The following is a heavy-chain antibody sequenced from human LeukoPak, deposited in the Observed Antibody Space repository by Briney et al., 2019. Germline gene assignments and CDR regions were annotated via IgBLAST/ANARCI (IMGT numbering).Heavy chain of an antibody. CDR2: IRSKANSYAT. J-gene: IGHJ4*02. CDR1: GFTHSSHW. CDR3: TSRDDYGGNSAGFTDY. D-gene: IGHD4-23*01. V-gene: IGHV3-73*01. Sequence: PGGSLRLSCAASGFTHSSHWMSWVRQASGKGLEWVGRIRSKANSYATAYAASVKGRFTISRDDSKNTAYLQMNSLKTEDTAVYYCTSRDDYGGNSAGFTDYWGQGTLVTVPS.